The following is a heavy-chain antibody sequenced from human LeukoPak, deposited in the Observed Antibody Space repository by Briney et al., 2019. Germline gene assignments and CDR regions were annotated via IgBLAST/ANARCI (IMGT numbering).Heavy chain of an antibody. CDR3: ARYSNRGYTLSY. J-gene: IGHJ4*02. V-gene: IGHV1-69*04. Sequence: GASVKVSCKASGGTFSSYAISWVRQAPGQGLEWMGRIIPILGIANYAQKFQGRVTITADKSTSTAYMELSSLRSEDTAVYYCARYSNRGYTLSYWGQGTLVTVSS. CDR2: IIPILGIA. CDR1: GGTFSSYA. D-gene: IGHD2-21*01.